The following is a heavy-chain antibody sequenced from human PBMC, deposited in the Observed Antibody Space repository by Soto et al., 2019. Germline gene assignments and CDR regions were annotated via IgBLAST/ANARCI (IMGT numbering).Heavy chain of an antibody. CDR1: GFTFSSYG. V-gene: IGHV3-33*01. Sequence: QVQLVESGGGVVQPGRSLRLSCAASGFTFSSYGMHWVRQAPGKGLEWVAVIWYDGSNKYYEDSVKGRFTISRDNSKNTLYLQMNGLRAEDTAVYYCARDHGFYYYGSGSSPDYWGQGTLVTVSS. D-gene: IGHD3-10*01. CDR3: ARDHGFYYYGSGSSPDY. CDR2: IWYDGSNK. J-gene: IGHJ4*02.